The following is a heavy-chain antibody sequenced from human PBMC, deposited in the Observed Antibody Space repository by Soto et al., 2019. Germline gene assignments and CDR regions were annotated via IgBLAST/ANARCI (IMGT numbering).Heavy chain of an antibody. Sequence: QVQLQESGPGLVKHSQTLSLTCTVSGGSISSGGYYWSWIRQHPGKGLEWIGYIYYSGSTYYNPSLKSRVTISVYTSKNQFALKLSSVTAADTAVYYCARELELRKVSGRWFDPWGQGTLVTVSS. CDR3: ARELELRKVSGRWFDP. D-gene: IGHD1-7*01. J-gene: IGHJ5*02. CDR1: GGSISSGGYY. CDR2: IYYSGST. V-gene: IGHV4-31*03.